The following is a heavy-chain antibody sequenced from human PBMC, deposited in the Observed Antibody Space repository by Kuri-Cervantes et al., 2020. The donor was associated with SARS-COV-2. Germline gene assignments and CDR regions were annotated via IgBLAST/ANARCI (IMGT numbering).Heavy chain of an antibody. J-gene: IGHJ4*02. D-gene: IGHD1-26*01. Sequence: LSLTCAASGFNFSRADMHWVRQAPGKGLEWVAVISHDGKNKKCIASGKGRFTISRDNSQNTLYLHMNSLRDEDTAVYYCARAHSGSYFGNDYWGQGTLVTVSS. V-gene: IGHV3-30*03. CDR2: ISHDGKNK. CDR3: ARAHSGSYFGNDY. CDR1: GFNFSRAD.